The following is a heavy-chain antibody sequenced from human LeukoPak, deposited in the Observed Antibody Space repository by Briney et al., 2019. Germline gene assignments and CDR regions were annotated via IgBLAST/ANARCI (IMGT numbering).Heavy chain of an antibody. D-gene: IGHD6-19*01. CDR1: GYTFTSYY. CDR2: INPSGGST. J-gene: IGHJ4*02. CDR3: AKDRRTDYRGAWY. Sequence: ASVKVSCKASGYTFTSYYMHWVRQAPGQGLEWMGIINPSGGSTSYAQKFQGRVTMTRDASTSTVYMELSSLRSEDTAVYYCAKDRRTDYRGAWYWGQGTLVSVSS. V-gene: IGHV1-46*01.